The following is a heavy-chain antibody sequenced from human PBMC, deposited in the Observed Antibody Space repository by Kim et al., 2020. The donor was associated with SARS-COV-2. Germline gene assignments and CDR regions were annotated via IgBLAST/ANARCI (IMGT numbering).Heavy chain of an antibody. V-gene: IGHV4-59*01. CDR3: ASRGRDRGTFDY. D-gene: IGHD1-26*01. CDR1: GGSIRNYY. Sequence: SETLSLTCTVSGGSIRNYYWSWIRQPPGKRLEWIGYIHYTGNTNYNPSLKSRITMSVNTSKNQFSLNLSSVTAADTAVYYCASRGRDRGTFDYWGQGTLVTVSS. J-gene: IGHJ4*02. CDR2: IHYTGNT.